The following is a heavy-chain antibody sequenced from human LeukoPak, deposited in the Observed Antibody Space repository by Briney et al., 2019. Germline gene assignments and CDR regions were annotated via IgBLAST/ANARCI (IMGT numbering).Heavy chain of an antibody. Sequence: SETLSLTCTVSGDSINSGGYYWSWIRQHPGKGLEWIWYIYYSGSTYYNPSLRSRVTLSLDTSKNQFSLKLNSVTAADTAVYYCASQANFYDSSGYFRPWGQGTLVTVSS. J-gene: IGHJ1*01. CDR2: IYYSGST. CDR1: GDSINSGGYY. V-gene: IGHV4-31*03. CDR3: ASQANFYDSSGYFRP. D-gene: IGHD3-22*01.